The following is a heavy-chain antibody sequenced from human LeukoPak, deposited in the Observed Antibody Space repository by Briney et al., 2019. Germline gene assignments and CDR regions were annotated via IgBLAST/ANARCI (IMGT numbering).Heavy chain of an antibody. CDR2: ISYDGSNK. CDR1: GFTFSSYA. J-gene: IGHJ4*02. V-gene: IGHV3-30-3*01. Sequence: PGGSLRLSCAASGFTFSSYAMHWVRQAPGKGLEWVAVISYDGSNKYCADSVKGRFTISRDNSKNTLYLQMNSLRAEDTAVYYCASLLTYCSSTSCYDYWGQGTLVTVSS. D-gene: IGHD2-2*01. CDR3: ASLLTYCSSTSCYDY.